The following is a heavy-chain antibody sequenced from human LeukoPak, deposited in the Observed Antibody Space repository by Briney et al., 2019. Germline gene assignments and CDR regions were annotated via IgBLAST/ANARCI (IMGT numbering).Heavy chain of an antibody. CDR3: AKGSRSNGYYIDY. D-gene: IGHD6-6*01. CDR1: GFTFSNYA. Sequence: GGSLRLSCAASGFTFSNYAMTWVRQAPGKGLEWVSAISGSGGTTYYADSVKGRFTISRDNSKNTGYLQLNSLRAEDTAVYYCAKGSRSNGYYIDYWGQGTLVTVSS. J-gene: IGHJ4*02. V-gene: IGHV3-23*01. CDR2: ISGSGGTT.